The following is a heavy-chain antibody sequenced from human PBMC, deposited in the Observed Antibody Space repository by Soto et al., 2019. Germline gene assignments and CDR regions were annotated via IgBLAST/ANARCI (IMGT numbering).Heavy chain of an antibody. CDR2: ISYDGSNK. Sequence: PGGSLRLSCAASGFTLSSYGMHWVRQAPGKGLEWVAVISYDGSNKYYADSVKGRFTISRDNSKNTLYLQMNSLRVEDTAVYYCARELIEFSSSSPFDYWGQGTLVTVSS. D-gene: IGHD6-6*01. CDR3: ARELIEFSSSSPFDY. J-gene: IGHJ4*02. CDR1: GFTLSSYG. V-gene: IGHV3-30*03.